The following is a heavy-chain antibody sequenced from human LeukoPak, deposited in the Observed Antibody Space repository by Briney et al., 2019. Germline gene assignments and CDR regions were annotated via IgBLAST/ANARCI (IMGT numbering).Heavy chain of an antibody. CDR2: INHSGST. CDR1: GGSFSGYY. Sequence: SETLSLTCAVYGGSFSGYYWSWIRQPPGKGLEWIGEINHSGSTNYNPSLKSRVTISVDTSKNQFSLKLSSVTAADTAVYYCARNYYDSSGYYLEAAFDIWGQGTMVTVSS. J-gene: IGHJ3*02. V-gene: IGHV4-34*01. CDR3: ARNYYDSSGYYLEAAFDI. D-gene: IGHD3-22*01.